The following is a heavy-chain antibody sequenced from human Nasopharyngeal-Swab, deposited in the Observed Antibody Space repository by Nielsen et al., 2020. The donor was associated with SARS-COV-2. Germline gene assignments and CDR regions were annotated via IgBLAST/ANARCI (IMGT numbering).Heavy chain of an antibody. CDR3: ASGGLVRNYYYYYYMDV. CDR1: GYTFTSYA. Sequence: ASVKVSCKASGYTFTSYAMHWVRQAPGQRLEWMGWINAGNGNTKYSQKFQGRVTITRDTSASTAYMELSSLRSEDTAVYYCASGGLVRNYYYYYYMDVWGKGTTVTVSS. J-gene: IGHJ6*03. CDR2: INAGNGNT. V-gene: IGHV1-3*01. D-gene: IGHD6-6*01.